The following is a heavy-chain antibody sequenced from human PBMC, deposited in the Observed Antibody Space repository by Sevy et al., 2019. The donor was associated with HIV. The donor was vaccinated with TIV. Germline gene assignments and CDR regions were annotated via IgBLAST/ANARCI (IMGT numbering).Heavy chain of an antibody. V-gene: IGHV3-23*01. J-gene: IGHJ4*02. CDR3: AKEIAVAGTGQYYFDY. CDR2: ISGSGGST. D-gene: IGHD6-19*01. CDR1: GFTFSSYA. Sequence: GGYLRLSCAASGFTFSSYAMSWVRQAPGKGLEWVSAISGSGGSTYYADSVKGRFTSSRDNSKNTLYLQMNSLRAEDTAVYYCAKEIAVAGTGQYYFDYWGQGTLVIVSS.